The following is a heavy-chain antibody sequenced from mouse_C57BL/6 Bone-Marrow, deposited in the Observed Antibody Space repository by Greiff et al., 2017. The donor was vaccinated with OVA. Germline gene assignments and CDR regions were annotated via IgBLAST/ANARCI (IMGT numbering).Heavy chain of an antibody. Sequence: EVHLVESGGGLVQSGRSLRLSCATSGFTFSDFYMEWVRQAPGKGLEWIAASRNKANDYTTEYSASVKGRFIVSRDTSQSILYLQMNALRAEDTASYYCARDPYYGSSYWDFDVWGTGTTVTVSS. V-gene: IGHV7-1*01. J-gene: IGHJ1*03. CDR1: GFTFSDFY. CDR3: ARDPYYGSSYWDFDV. D-gene: IGHD1-1*01. CDR2: SRNKANDYTT.